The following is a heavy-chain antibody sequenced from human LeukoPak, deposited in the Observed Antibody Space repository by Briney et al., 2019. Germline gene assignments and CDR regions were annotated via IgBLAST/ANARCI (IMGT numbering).Heavy chain of an antibody. CDR2: IYYSGST. V-gene: IGHV4-59*01. CDR1: GGSTSSYY. J-gene: IGHJ4*02. Sequence: SETLSLTCTVSGGSTSSYYWSWIRQPPGKGLEWIGYIYYSGSTNYNPSLKSRVTISVGTSKNQFSLKLSSVTAADTAVYYCAREGGSSWYGIDYWGQGTLVTVSS. CDR3: AREGGSSWYGIDY. D-gene: IGHD6-13*01.